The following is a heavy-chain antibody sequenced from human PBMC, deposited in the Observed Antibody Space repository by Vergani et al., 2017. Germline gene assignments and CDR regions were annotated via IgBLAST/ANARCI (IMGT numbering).Heavy chain of an antibody. J-gene: IGHJ6*03. V-gene: IGHV4-31*03. CDR1: GGSISSGGYY. CDR3: ARVRLAARPWGDYYYYMDV. Sequence: QVQLQESGPGLVKPSQTLSLTCTVSGGSISSGGYYWSWIRQHPGNGLEWIGYIYYSGSTYYNPSLKSRVTISVDTSKNQFSLKLSSVTAADTAVYYCARVRLAARPWGDYYYYMDVWGKGTTVTVSS. CDR2: IYYSGST. D-gene: IGHD6-6*01.